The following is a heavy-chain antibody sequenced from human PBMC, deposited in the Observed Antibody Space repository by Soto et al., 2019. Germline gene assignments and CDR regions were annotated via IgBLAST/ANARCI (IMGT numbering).Heavy chain of an antibody. CDR2: IYYTGGP. CDR3: ARGGSGFGDLLLFDY. CDR1: VGSITSGGYY. Sequence: QVQLQESGQGLVKLSQTLSSPCPVSVGSITSGGYYWSWIRQHPGKGLGWIGYIYYTGGPYYNPSRKSRVTISVDTSKNQVSLKLSALTAADTAVYYCARGGSGFGDLLLFDYWGQGTLVTVSS. D-gene: IGHD3-10*01. V-gene: IGHV4-31*03. J-gene: IGHJ4*02.